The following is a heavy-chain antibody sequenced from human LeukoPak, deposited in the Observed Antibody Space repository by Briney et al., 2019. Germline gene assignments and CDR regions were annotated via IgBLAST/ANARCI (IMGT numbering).Heavy chain of an antibody. J-gene: IGHJ1*01. Sequence: SLRLSYAASGFTFDNYAMNWVRPVPGKGLEWISLISWNSGTIGYADSVKGRFTISRDNANNFLYLQMNSLRAEDTALYYCARAYKDRSLAGKKEFFQHWGQGTLVTVSS. CDR1: GFTFDNYA. CDR3: ARAYKDRSLAGKKEFFQH. D-gene: IGHD6-19*01. CDR2: ISWNSGTI. V-gene: IGHV3-9*01.